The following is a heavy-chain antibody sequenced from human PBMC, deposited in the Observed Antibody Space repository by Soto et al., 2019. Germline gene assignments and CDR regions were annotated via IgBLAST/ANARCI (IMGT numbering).Heavy chain of an antibody. CDR3: AGRCSSGCH. Sequence: QVQLVESGGGLVKPGGSLRLYYAASRFTFSDYYMTWIRQAPGKGLEWVSYISSSGNTIYYADSLKGRFTISRDNAKNSLYLQMNSLRAEDTAVYYCAGRCSSGCHWGPGTLVTVSS. CDR2: ISSSGNTI. V-gene: IGHV3-11*01. D-gene: IGHD6-19*01. CDR1: RFTFSDYY. J-gene: IGHJ4*02.